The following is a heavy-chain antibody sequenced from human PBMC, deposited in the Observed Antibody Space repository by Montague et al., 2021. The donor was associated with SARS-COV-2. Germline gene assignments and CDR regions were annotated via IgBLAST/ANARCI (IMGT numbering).Heavy chain of an antibody. D-gene: IGHD3-10*01. CDR1: GDSVSSNSAA. V-gene: IGHV6-1*01. CDR3: ARDLDYYGSGSYPEGFDP. J-gene: IGHJ5*02. CDR2: TYYRSKWYN. Sequence: CAISGDSVSSNSAAWNWIRQSPARGLEWLGRTYYRSKWYNDYAVSVKSRITINPDTSKNQLSLQLNSVTPEDTAVYYCARDLDYYGSGSYPEGFDPWGQGTLVTVSS.